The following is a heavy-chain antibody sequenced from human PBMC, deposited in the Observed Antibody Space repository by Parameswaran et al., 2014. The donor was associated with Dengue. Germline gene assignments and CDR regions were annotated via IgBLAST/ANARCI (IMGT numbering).Heavy chain of an antibody. J-gene: IGHJ2*01. Sequence: VRQAPGKGLEWVSAISGSGGSTYYADSVKGRFTISRDNSKNTLYLQMNSLRAEDTAVYYCARTAYYYDSSGYQAHRYWYFDLWGRGTLVTVSS. CDR3: ARTAYYYDSSGYQAHRYWYFDL. D-gene: IGHD3-22*01. V-gene: IGHV3-23*01. CDR2: ISGSGGST.